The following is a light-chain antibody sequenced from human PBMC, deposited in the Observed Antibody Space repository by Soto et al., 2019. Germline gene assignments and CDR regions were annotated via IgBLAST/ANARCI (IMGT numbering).Light chain of an antibody. CDR1: SSNIGSNT. CDR3: AAWDDSLNGYV. J-gene: IGLJ1*01. V-gene: IGLV1-44*01. Sequence: QSVLTQPPSASGTPGQRVTISCSGSSSNIGSNTVNWYQQLPGTAPKLLIYSNNQRPSGVPDQFSGSKSGTSASLGISGLQSEDEADYYCAAWDDSLNGYVFGTGTKVTVL. CDR2: SNN.